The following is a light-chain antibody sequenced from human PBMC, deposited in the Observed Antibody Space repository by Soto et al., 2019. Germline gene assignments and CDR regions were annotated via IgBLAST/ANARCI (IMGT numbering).Light chain of an antibody. CDR2: EVS. CDR1: SSDVGGYNY. V-gene: IGLV2-8*01. J-gene: IGLJ2*01. CDR3: LSFDSSRSVV. Sequence: QSALTQPPSASGSPGQSVTISCTGTSSDVGGYNYVSWYQQHPGKDPKLIIYEVSKRPSGLPDRFSGSKSGNTASLTVSGLQAEDEADYYCLSFDSSRSVVFGGGTQLTVL.